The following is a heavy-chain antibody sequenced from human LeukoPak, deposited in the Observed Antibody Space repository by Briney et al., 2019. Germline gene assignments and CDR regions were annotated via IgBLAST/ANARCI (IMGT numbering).Heavy chain of an antibody. D-gene: IGHD2-15*01. CDR3: ARGTIGYCSGDNCFYYFGIDV. V-gene: IGHV3-11*01. J-gene: IGHJ6*02. Sequence: NPGGSLRLSCAASGFTFNEYYMTWIRQAPGKGLEWVSYISSSGSDIYYTDSVKGRFTISRDNAKDSLFLQMNSLRAEDTAVYYCARGTIGYCSGDNCFYYFGIDVWGQGTTVIVSS. CDR2: ISSSGSDI. CDR1: GFTFNEYY.